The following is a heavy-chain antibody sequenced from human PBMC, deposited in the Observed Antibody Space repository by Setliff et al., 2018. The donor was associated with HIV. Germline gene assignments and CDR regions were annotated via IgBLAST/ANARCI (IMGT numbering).Heavy chain of an antibody. CDR2: INPSGGST. J-gene: IGHJ5*02. V-gene: IGHV1-46*01. D-gene: IGHD3-22*01. Sequence: WASVKVSCKASGYTFTSYYMHWVRQAPAQGLEWMGIINPSGGSTGYAQKFQGRVTMTRDTSTSTVYMELSSLRSEDTAVYYCARDTGYYDSNVSPTYNWFDTWGQGTLVTVSS. CDR3: ARDTGYYDSNVSPTYNWFDT. CDR1: GYTFTSYY.